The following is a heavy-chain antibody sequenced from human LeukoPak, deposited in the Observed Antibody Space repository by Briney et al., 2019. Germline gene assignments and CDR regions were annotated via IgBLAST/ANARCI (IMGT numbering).Heavy chain of an antibody. CDR1: GGSIYSHSW. J-gene: IGHJ4*02. D-gene: IGHD2/OR15-2a*01. CDR3: ARLSMTSQDS. Sequence: SETLSLTCSISGGSIYSHSWWSWVRQPPGKGLEWIGEIYHGGDTNYDPSLKSRVTISLDTSKNQFSLKLTSVTAADTAVYYCARLSMTSQDSWGQGTLVTVSS. CDR2: IYHGGDT. V-gene: IGHV4-4*02.